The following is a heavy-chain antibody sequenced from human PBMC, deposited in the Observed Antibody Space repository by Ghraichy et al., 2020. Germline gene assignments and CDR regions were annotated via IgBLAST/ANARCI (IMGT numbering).Heavy chain of an antibody. J-gene: IGHJ6*02. CDR2: ITAYNGNT. V-gene: IGHV1-18*04. Sequence: ASVKVSCKASGYTFSNYGITWVRQAPGQGLEWMGWITAYNGNTNYTQKLRGRVTMTTDTSTSTAYMELRSLRSDDTAVYYCARLRLVLRFLEAPTLARDGMDVWGQGTTVTVSS. CDR1: GYTFSNYG. D-gene: IGHD3-3*01. CDR3: ARLRLVLRFLEAPTLARDGMDV.